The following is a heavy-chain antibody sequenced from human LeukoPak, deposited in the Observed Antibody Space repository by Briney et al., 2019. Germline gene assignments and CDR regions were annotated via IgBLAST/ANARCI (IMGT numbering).Heavy chain of an antibody. CDR3: AKRPGRSGYRSNWYVSYFDS. Sequence: GGSLRLSCAAPGITFSNYDITWVRQAPGRGLEYVSCSAYGGSIHYADSVKGRFTISRDNSKNTVYLQMTNLRAEDTARYHCAKRPGRSGYRSNWYVSYFDSWGQGALVTVSS. CDR1: GITFSNYD. CDR2: SAYGGSI. V-gene: IGHV3-23*01. J-gene: IGHJ4*02. D-gene: IGHD6-13*01.